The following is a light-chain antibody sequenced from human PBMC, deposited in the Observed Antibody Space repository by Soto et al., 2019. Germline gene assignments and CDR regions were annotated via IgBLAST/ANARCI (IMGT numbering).Light chain of an antibody. Sequence: TQSPSTLSASVGDTVTVTCRASQSVSRTYLAWYQQKPGQAPRXXIYGASSRETGIPDRFSGSGSGTEFTLTISRLEPEDFAVYFCQQSGNSTPTFGQGTRLEIK. V-gene: IGKV3-20*01. CDR3: QQSGNSTPT. J-gene: IGKJ5*01. CDR1: QSVSRTY. CDR2: GAS.